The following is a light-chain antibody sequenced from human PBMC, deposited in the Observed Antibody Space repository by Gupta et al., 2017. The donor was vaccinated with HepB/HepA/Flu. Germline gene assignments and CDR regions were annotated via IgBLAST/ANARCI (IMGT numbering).Light chain of an antibody. Sequence: QSVLTQPPSVSAAPGQKVTITCSGTSSNIENNYVSWYQQLPGAAPILLIHTNDAPPSGIPDRFPCSKSGTSANRGLAVPKTEDEDEDDCGTWADTTSNVVFGGGTKLTVL. CDR2: TND. V-gene: IGLV1-51*02. CDR3: GTWADTTSNVV. CDR1: SSNIENNY. J-gene: IGLJ2*01.